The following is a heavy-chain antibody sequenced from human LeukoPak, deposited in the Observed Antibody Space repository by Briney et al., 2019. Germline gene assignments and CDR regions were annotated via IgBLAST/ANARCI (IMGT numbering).Heavy chain of an antibody. CDR2: IRGSGSVS. J-gene: IGHJ3*02. Sequence: PGGSLRLSCAASGFTFSSYSMHWVRQAPRKALEGITYIRGSGSVSYYEDSVKGRFTISRDNAKNSLYLQMNSLRDEDTALYYCARDGGFGFLVAFDIWGQGTMVTVSS. D-gene: IGHD3-10*01. CDR3: ARDGGFGFLVAFDI. V-gene: IGHV3-48*02. CDR1: GFTFSSYS.